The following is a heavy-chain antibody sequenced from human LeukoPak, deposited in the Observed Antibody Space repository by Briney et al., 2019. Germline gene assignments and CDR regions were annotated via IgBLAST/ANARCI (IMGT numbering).Heavy chain of an antibody. D-gene: IGHD4-23*01. CDR1: GGSFSGYY. CDR3: ARSRAPPYGGNSPFDY. Sequence: PSETLSLTCAVYGGSFSGYYWSWIRQPPGKGLEWIGEINHSGSTNYNPSLKSRVTISVDTSKNQFSLKLSSVTAADTAVYYCARSRAPPYGGNSPFDYWGQGTLVTVSS. J-gene: IGHJ4*02. V-gene: IGHV4-34*01. CDR2: INHSGST.